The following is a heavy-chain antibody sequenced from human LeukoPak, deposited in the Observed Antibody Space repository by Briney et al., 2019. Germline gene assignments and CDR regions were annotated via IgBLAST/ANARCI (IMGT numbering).Heavy chain of an antibody. CDR1: GYTFTSNY. Sequence: ASVKVSCKASGYTFTSNYMHWVRQAPGQGLEWMGIINPSGGSTNYAQKFQGRVTMTRDTSTSTVYMELSSLSSEDTAVYYCAREVYTGTPDYWGQGTLVTVSS. J-gene: IGHJ4*02. D-gene: IGHD1-14*01. CDR3: AREVYTGTPDY. V-gene: IGHV1-46*01. CDR2: INPSGGST.